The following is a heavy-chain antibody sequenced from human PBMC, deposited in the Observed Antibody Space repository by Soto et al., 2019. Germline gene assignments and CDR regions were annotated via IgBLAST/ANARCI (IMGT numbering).Heavy chain of an antibody. CDR2: ISWNSGSI. CDR3: AKAYCSSTSCHHYYYYMDV. V-gene: IGHV3-9*01. Sequence: GGSLRLSCAASGFTFDDYAMHRVRQAPGKGLEWVSGISWNSGSIGYADSVKGRFTISRDNAKNSLYLQMNSLRAEDTALYYCAKAYCSSTSCHHYYYYMDVWGKGTTVTVSS. J-gene: IGHJ6*03. D-gene: IGHD2-2*01. CDR1: GFTFDDYA.